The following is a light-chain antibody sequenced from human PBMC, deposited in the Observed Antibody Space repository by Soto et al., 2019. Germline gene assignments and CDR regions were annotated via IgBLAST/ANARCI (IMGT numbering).Light chain of an antibody. CDR3: QQSYNNPRT. V-gene: IGKV1-39*01. CDR1: QYISTY. J-gene: IGKJ1*01. CDR2: SAS. Sequence: DIQMTQSPSSLSASLGDRVTITCRASQYISTYLNWYQQSPGKAPKLLIYSASTSESGVPLRFSGSGSGKDFTLTISSLEHDDAAIYYCQQSYNNPRTFGQGTKVEI.